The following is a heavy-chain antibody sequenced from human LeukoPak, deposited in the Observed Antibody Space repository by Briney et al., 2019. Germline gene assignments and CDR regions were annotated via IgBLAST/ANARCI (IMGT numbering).Heavy chain of an antibody. CDR1: GYTFTSYG. CDR2: ISAYNGNT. V-gene: IGHV1-18*01. D-gene: IGHD3-10*01. CDR3: ARNYGSGSYYRGEFDY. J-gene: IGHJ4*02. Sequence: ASVKVSCKASGYTFTSYGISWVRQAPGQGLEWMGWISAYNGNTNYAQKLQGRVTMTTDTSTSTAYMELTSLRSDDTAVYYCARNYGSGSYYRGEFDYWGQGTLVTVSS.